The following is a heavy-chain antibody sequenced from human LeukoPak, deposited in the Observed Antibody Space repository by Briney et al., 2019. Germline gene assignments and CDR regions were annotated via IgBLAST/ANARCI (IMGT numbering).Heavy chain of an antibody. J-gene: IGHJ5*02. CDR1: GYSFTSYW. Sequence: GESLKISCKGSGYSFTSYWIGWVRQMPGKGLEWMGIIYPGDSDTRYSPSFQAQVTISADKSISTAYLQWSSLKASDTAMYYCARQGAYYYDSSGYYYWFDPWGQGTLVTVSS. CDR3: ARQGAYYYDSSGYYYWFDP. D-gene: IGHD3-22*01. CDR2: IYPGDSDT. V-gene: IGHV5-51*01.